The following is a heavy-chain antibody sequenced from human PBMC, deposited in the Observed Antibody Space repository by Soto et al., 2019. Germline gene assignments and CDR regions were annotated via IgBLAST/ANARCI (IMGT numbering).Heavy chain of an antibody. D-gene: IGHD5-18*01. CDR2: IDWDDDK. V-gene: IGHV2-70*01. Sequence: TRRVALTCIFPVLSLSTSGICVSLIRQPPGKALEWLALIDWDDDKYYSTSLKTRLTISKDTSKNQVVLTMTNMDPVDTATYYCARIVDTALALDYCCHGPLVTVS. J-gene: IGHJ4*01. CDR3: ARIVDTALALDY. CDR1: VLSLSTSGIC.